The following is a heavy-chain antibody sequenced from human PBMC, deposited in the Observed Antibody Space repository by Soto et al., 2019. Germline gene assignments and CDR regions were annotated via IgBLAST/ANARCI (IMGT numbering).Heavy chain of an antibody. V-gene: IGHV4-39*01. D-gene: IGHD4-4*01. CDR3: ARLSTLTTNYYYYGMDV. CDR1: GGSISISSYY. J-gene: IGHJ6*02. CDR2: IYYSGST. Sequence: PSETLSLTCTVSGGSISISSYYWCWIRHPPGKGLEWIGSIYYSGSTYYNPSLKSRVTISVDTSKNQFSLKLSSVTAADTAVYYCARLSTLTTNYYYYGMDVWGQGTTVTVSS.